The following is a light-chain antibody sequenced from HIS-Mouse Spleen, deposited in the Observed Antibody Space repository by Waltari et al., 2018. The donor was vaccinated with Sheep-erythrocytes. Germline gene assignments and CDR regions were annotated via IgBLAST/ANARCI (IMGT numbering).Light chain of an antibody. CDR1: SSDVGGYNY. CDR3: CSYAGSYNHV. J-gene: IGLJ1*01. Sequence: QSALTQPRSVSGSPGQSVTISCTGTSSDVGGYNYVSWYQQHPGKAPKLMIYDVSKRPSGVPVCFSGSKSCNTASLTISGLQAEDEADYYCCSYAGSYNHVFATGTKVTVL. CDR2: DVS. V-gene: IGLV2-11*01.